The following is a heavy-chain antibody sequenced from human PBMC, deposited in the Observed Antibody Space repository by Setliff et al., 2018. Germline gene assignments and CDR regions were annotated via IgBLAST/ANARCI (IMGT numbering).Heavy chain of an antibody. CDR1: GYSFSAYY. CDR2: INTGGGSA. V-gene: IGHV1-46*01. Sequence: GASVKVSCKASGYSFSAYYMHWVRQAPGQGPEWMGIINTGGGSASYAEKFEGRVTMTSDTSARKVYMEVSILRSDDTAMYYCARGGMAAAGRKGVFEHWGQGTLVTVSS. D-gene: IGHD6-13*01. CDR3: ARGGMAAAGRKGVFEH. J-gene: IGHJ4*02.